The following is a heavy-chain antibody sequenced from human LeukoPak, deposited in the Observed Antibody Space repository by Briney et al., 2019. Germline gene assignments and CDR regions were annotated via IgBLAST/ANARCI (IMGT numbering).Heavy chain of an antibody. J-gene: IGHJ4*02. Sequence: GSLRLSCAVSGLTFSSSWMDWVRQAPGKGLEWVASINPDGNKKYSADSVKGRFTISRDNAENSLYLQMNSLRVEDAAFYYCARDLAYSRLDYWGQGMLVTVSS. CDR1: GLTFSSSW. CDR3: ARDLAYSRLDY. D-gene: IGHD5-18*01. V-gene: IGHV3-7*01. CDR2: INPDGNKK.